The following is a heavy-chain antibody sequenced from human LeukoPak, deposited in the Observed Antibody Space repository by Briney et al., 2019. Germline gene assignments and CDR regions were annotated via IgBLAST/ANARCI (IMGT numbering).Heavy chain of an antibody. J-gene: IGHJ4*02. Sequence: GGSLRLSCAASGLTVSSNCMSWVRQAPGKGLEWVSFIYSGGSTYYTDSVKGRFTISRDNSKNTLYLQMNSLRAEDTTVYYCARRAGDYSHPYDYWGQGILVTVSS. CDR2: IYSGGST. D-gene: IGHD3-22*01. V-gene: IGHV3-53*01. CDR1: GLTVSSNC. CDR3: ARRAGDYSHPYDY.